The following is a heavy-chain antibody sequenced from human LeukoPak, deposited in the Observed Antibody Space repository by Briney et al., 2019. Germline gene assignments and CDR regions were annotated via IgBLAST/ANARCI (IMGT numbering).Heavy chain of an antibody. CDR3: ARGHSSGWLRDLDY. J-gene: IGHJ4*02. D-gene: IGHD6-19*01. Sequence: PSETLSFTCTVSGGSISSYYWSWIRQPPGKGLEWIGYIYYSGSTNYNPSLKSRVTISVDTSKNQFSLKLSSVTAADTAAYYCARGHSSGWLRDLDYWGQGTLVTVSS. V-gene: IGHV4-59*01. CDR2: IYYSGST. CDR1: GGSISSYY.